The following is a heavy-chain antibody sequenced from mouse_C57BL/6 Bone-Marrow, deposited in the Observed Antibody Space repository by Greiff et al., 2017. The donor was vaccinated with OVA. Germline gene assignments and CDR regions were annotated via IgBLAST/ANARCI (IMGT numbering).Heavy chain of an antibody. J-gene: IGHJ3*01. CDR3: AREELAWFAY. CDR1: GYSITSGYY. D-gene: IGHD4-1*01. Sequence: EVKLVESGPGLVKPSQSLSLTCSVTGYSITSGYYWNWIRQFPGNKLEWMGYISYDGSNNYNPSLKNRISITRDTSKNQFFLKLNSVTTEDTATYYCAREELAWFAYWGQGTLVTVSA. CDR2: ISYDGSN. V-gene: IGHV3-6*01.